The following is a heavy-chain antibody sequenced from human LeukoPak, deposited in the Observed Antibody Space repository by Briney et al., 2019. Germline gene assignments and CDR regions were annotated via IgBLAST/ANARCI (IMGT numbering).Heavy chain of an antibody. CDR3: ARGPHNRGGRFSWFDP. CDR1: RFDFTTSA. D-gene: IGHD2-15*01. V-gene: IGHV3-23*01. J-gene: IGHJ5*02. CDR2: ISADGGAT. Sequence: SEGSLRLSCAASRFDFTTSAMNWVRQAPGDRLEWVSGISADGGATYYVDSVKGRFTISRDNSKRTLYLQMNGLRAEDTAFYYCARGPHNRGGRFSWFDPWGQGTLVTVSS.